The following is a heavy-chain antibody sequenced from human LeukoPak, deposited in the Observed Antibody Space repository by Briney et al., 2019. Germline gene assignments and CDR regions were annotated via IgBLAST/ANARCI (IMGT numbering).Heavy chain of an antibody. V-gene: IGHV3-30-3*01. D-gene: IGHD4-17*01. J-gene: IGHJ4*02. Sequence: PGGSLRFSCAASGFTFSSYAMHWVRQAPGKGLEWVAVISYDGSNKYYADSVKGRFTISRDNSKNTLYLQMNSLRAEDTAVYYCARELNPLYGDYERYYGYWGQGTLVTVSS. CDR2: ISYDGSNK. CDR3: ARELNPLYGDYERYYGY. CDR1: GFTFSSYA.